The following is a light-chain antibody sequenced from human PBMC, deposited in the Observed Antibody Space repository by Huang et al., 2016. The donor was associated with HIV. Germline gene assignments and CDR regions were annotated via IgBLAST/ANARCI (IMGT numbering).Light chain of an antibody. CDR3: QQRSNWPPEGT. CDR1: QSINSY. CDR2: DAS. V-gene: IGKV3-11*01. Sequence: EIVLTQSPATLSLSPGERATLSCRASQSINSYLAGYQPKPGQAPRLLICDASNRATGVPARFSGSGTGTDFTLTISSLEPEDFAVYYCQQRSNWPPEGTFGQGTKVEIK. J-gene: IGKJ1*01.